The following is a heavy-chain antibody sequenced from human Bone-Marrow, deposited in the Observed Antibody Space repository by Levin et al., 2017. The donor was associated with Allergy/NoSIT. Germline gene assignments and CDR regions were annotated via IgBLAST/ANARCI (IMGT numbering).Heavy chain of an antibody. CDR3: VRQTYDSSWYWIDY. CDR2: IYYSGTT. V-gene: IGHV4-39*01. D-gene: IGHD6-13*01. CDR1: SGSISSSNYY. J-gene: IGHJ4*02. Sequence: GSLRLSCTVSSGSISSSNYYWGWIRQPPGKGLEWIGTIYYSGTTYYNPSLKSRITISVDTSKNQFSLNLSSVTAADTAVYYCVRQTYDSSWYWIDYWAQGTLVTVSS.